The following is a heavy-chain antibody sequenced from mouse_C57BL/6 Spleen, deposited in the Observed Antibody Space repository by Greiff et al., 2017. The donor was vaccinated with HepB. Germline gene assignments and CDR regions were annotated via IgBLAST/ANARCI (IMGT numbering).Heavy chain of an antibody. CDR3: ARPSMITTGYYYTMDY. CDR2: IHPNSGST. Sequence: VQLQQPGAELVKPGASVKLSCKASGYTFTSYWMHWVKQRPGQGLEWIGMIHPNSGSTNYNEKLKSKATLTVDKSSSTAYMQLSSLTSEDSAVYYCARPSMITTGYYYTMDYWGQGTSVTVSS. J-gene: IGHJ4*01. CDR1: GYTFTSYW. V-gene: IGHV1-64*01. D-gene: IGHD2-4*01.